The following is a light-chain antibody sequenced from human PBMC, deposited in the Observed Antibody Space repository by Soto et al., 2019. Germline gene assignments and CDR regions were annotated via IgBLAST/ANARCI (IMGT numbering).Light chain of an antibody. CDR1: SSDVGGYNY. CDR2: EVS. V-gene: IGLV2-14*01. J-gene: IGLJ2*01. CDR3: SSSTSSSTLAVV. Sequence: QSALTQPASVSGSPGQSITISCTGTSSDVGGYNYVSWYQQHPGKAHKLMIYEVSNRPSGVSNRFSGSKSGNTASLTISGLLAEDQADYYCSSSTSSSTLAVVFGGGTKLTVL.